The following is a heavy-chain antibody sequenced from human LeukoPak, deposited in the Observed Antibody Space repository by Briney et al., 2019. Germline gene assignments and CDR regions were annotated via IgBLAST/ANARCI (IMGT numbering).Heavy chain of an antibody. Sequence: GGSLRLSCAASGFTFSDYYMSWIRQAPGKGLEWVSYISSSGSTIYYADSVKGRFTISRDNAKNSLYLQMNSLRAEDTAVYYCARWVSKYYYYVDVWGKGTTVGVSS. CDR2: ISSSGSTI. CDR1: GFTFSDYY. J-gene: IGHJ6*03. CDR3: ARWVSKYYYYVDV. D-gene: IGHD4-23*01. V-gene: IGHV3-11*01.